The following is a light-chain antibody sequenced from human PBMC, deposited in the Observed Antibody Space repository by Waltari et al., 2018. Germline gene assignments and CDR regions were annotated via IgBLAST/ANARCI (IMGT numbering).Light chain of an antibody. CDR2: GAS. V-gene: IGKV3D-15*01. Sequence: EVVLTQSPGTLSLSLGERATLSCRASQSVGSSLAWYQQRPGQAPRLLIYGASTRATGIPARFSGSGSGTDFTLTISSLQSEDLAIYFCHQNAHRLTFGQGTRLHIK. CDR1: QSVGSS. CDR3: HQNAHRLT. J-gene: IGKJ5*01.